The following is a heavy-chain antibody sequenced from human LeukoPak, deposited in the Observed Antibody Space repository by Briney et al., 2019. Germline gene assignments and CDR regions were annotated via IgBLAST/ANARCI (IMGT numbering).Heavy chain of an antibody. CDR1: GFTFSSYE. D-gene: IGHD1-26*01. Sequence: GGSLRLSCAASGFTFSSYEMNWVRQAPGKGLEWVSYISSSGSTIYYADSVKGRFTISRDNAKNSLYLQMNSLIAEHTAVYYCASVSGQWELRPYYYYYYGMDVWGQGTTVTVSS. CDR2: ISSSGSTI. V-gene: IGHV3-48*03. J-gene: IGHJ6*02. CDR3: ASVSGQWELRPYYYYYYGMDV.